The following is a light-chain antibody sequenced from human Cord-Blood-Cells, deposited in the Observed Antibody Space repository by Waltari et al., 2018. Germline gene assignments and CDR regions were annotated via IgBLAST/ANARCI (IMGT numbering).Light chain of an antibody. CDR2: GAS. Sequence: EIVLTQSPGTLSLSLGDRATLSCRASQSVSSSYLAWYQQKPGQAPRLLIYGASSRATGIPDRFSGSGSGTDFTLTISRLEPEDFAVYYCQQYGSSRTFGQGTKLEIK. CDR3: QQYGSSRT. V-gene: IGKV3-20*01. CDR1: QSVSSSY. J-gene: IGKJ2*01.